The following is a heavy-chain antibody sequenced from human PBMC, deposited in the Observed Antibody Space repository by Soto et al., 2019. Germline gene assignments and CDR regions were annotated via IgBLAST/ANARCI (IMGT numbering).Heavy chain of an antibody. V-gene: IGHV1-69*01. Sequence: SVKVSCKASGYTFTSNWIHWVRRAPGQGLEWMGGIIPIFGTANYAQKFQGRVTITADESTSTAYMELSSLRSEDTAVYYCARDQTTREYYGMDVWGQGTTVTVSS. D-gene: IGHD4-17*01. J-gene: IGHJ6*02. CDR2: IIPIFGTA. CDR3: ARDQTTREYYGMDV. CDR1: GYTFTSNW.